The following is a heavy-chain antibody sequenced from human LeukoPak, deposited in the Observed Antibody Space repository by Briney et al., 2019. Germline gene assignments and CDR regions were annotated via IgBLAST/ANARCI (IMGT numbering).Heavy chain of an antibody. Sequence: ASVKVSCKASGYTFTGYYMHWVRQAPGQGLEWMGWINPNSGGTNYAQKFQGRVTMTRDTSISTAYMELSRLRSDDTAVYYCARDRGGSAATSEFDYWGQGTLVTVSS. D-gene: IGHD2-15*01. CDR3: ARDRGGSAATSEFDY. V-gene: IGHV1-2*02. CDR1: GYTFTGYY. CDR2: INPNSGGT. J-gene: IGHJ4*02.